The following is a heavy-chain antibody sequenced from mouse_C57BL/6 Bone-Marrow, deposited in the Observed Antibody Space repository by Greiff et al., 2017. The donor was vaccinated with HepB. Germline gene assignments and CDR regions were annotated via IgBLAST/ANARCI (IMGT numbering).Heavy chain of an antibody. CDR2: IYPGSGNT. Sequence: QVQLQQSGAELVRPGASVKLSCKASGYTFTDYYINWVKQRPGQGLEWIARIYPGSGNTYYNEKFKGKATLTVDTSSSTAYMQLSSLTSEDSAVYYCARRYYGSSWYFDVWGTGTTVTVSS. D-gene: IGHD1-1*01. CDR1: GYTFTDYY. J-gene: IGHJ1*03. CDR3: ARRYYGSSWYFDV. V-gene: IGHV1-76*01.